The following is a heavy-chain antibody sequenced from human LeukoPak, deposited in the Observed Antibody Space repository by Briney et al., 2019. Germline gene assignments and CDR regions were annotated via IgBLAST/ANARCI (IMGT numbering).Heavy chain of an antibody. CDR3: ARRSRIAARPNDY. Sequence: SETLSLTCAVYGGSFSGYYWSWIRQPPGKGLEWIGEINHSGSTNYNPSLKSRVTISVDTSKNQFSLKLSSVTAADTAVYYCARRSRIAARPNDYWGQGTLATVSS. D-gene: IGHD6-6*01. CDR1: GGSFSGYY. J-gene: IGHJ4*02. CDR2: INHSGST. V-gene: IGHV4-34*01.